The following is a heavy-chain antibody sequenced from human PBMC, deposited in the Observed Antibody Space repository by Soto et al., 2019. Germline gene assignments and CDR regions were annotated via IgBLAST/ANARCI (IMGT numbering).Heavy chain of an antibody. CDR2: IYYSGRT. CDR1: GGSISTSNW. Sequence: SETLSLTCAVSGGSISTSNWWNWVRQPPGKGLEWIGEIYYSGRTNFNPSLKSRVTISIDKSKNQVSLRLSSVTAADTAVYYCARRAVAGTSWFDPWGQGTQGT. CDR3: ARRAVAGTSWFDP. D-gene: IGHD6-19*01. J-gene: IGHJ5*02. V-gene: IGHV4-4*02.